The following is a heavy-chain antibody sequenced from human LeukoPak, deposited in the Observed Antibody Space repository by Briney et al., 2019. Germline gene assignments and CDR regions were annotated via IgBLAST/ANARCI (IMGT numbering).Heavy chain of an antibody. CDR2: INPNSGGT. D-gene: IGHD3-3*01. Sequence: GASVKVSCKASGYTFTGYYMHWVRQAPGQGLEWMGWINPNSGGTNYAQKFQGRVTMTRDTSISTAYMELSRLRSDDTAVYYCARVYYDFWSGSGESNLHYWGQGTLVTVSS. J-gene: IGHJ4*02. CDR3: ARVYYDFWSGSGESNLHY. CDR1: GYTFTGYY. V-gene: IGHV1-2*02.